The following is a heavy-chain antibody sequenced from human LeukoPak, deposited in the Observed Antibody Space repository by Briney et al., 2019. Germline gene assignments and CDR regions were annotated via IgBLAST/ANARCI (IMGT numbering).Heavy chain of an antibody. V-gene: IGHV3-9*01. CDR2: ISWNSGSI. Sequence: GGSLRLSCAASGFTFDDYAMHWVRQAPGKGLEWVSGISWNSGSIGYADSVKGRFTISRDNAKNSLYLQMNSLRAEDTALYYCTKAYGSGSYSPYYFDYWGQGTLVTVSS. J-gene: IGHJ4*02. CDR1: GFTFDDYA. CDR3: TKAYGSGSYSPYYFDY. D-gene: IGHD3-10*01.